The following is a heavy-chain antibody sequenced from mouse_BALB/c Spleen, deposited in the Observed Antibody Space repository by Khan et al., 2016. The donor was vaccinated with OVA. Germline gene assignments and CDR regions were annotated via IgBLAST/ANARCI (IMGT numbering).Heavy chain of an antibody. Sequence: VQLKESGPGLVKPSQSLSLTCTVTGYSITSDYAWNWIRQFPGNKLEWMGYISYSGRTSYNPSLKSRIYITRETSKNQFFLQLNSVTTEDTATYFCARSVTITTVVATDFDYWGQGTTLTVSS. V-gene: IGHV3-2*02. CDR2: ISYSGRT. CDR1: GYSITSDYA. D-gene: IGHD1-1*01. CDR3: ARSVTITTVVATDFDY. J-gene: IGHJ2*01.